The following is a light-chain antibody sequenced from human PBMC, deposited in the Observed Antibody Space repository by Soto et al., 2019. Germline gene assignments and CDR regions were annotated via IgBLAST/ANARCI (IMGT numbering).Light chain of an antibody. Sequence: SSELTKPPAVSVAPGQTARITCWGNNIGSKSVHWYQQKPGQAPVLVVFDASDRPSGIPERFSGFNSGKTATLTISRVEAGDEADYYCQVWDSSSDHYVFGTGTKVTVL. CDR3: QVWDSSSDHYV. J-gene: IGLJ1*01. CDR2: DAS. V-gene: IGLV3-21*02. CDR1: NIGSKS.